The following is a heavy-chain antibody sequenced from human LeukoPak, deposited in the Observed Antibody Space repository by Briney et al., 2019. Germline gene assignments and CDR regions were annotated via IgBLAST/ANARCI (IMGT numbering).Heavy chain of an antibody. V-gene: IGHV3-7*01. J-gene: IGHJ3*02. Sequence: GGSLRLSCAASGFTFSSYWMSWVRQAPGKGLEWVANIKQDGSEKYYVDSVKGRFTISRDNAKNSLYLQMNSLRAEDTAVYYCARVVGGDSSGYYYLPDAFGIWGQGTMVTVSS. CDR3: ARVVGGDSSGYYYLPDAFGI. CDR1: GFTFSSYW. CDR2: IKQDGSEK. D-gene: IGHD3-22*01.